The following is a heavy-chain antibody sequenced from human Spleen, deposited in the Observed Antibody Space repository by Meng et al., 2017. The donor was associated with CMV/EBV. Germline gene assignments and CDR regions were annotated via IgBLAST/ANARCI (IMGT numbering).Heavy chain of an antibody. CDR3: ARGDGYTKRGAFDI. CDR1: GFTFSSYW. CDR2: IKQDGGEK. J-gene: IGHJ3*02. V-gene: IGHV3-7*04. D-gene: IGHD5-24*01. Sequence: GESLKISCAASGFTFSSYWMSWVRQAPGKGLEWVANIKQDGGEKYYVDSVKGRFTISRDNAKNSLYLQMNSLRVEDTAVYYCARGDGYTKRGAFDIWGQGTMVTVSS.